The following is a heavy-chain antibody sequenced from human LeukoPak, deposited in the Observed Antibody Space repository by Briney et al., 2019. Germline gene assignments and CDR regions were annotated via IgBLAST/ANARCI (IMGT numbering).Heavy chain of an antibody. V-gene: IGHV3-74*01. CDR1: GFTFSSYW. CDR3: AIGYGGYLSHSAFDI. D-gene: IGHD5-12*01. CDR2: ISSDGYSI. J-gene: IGHJ3*02. Sequence: PGGSLRLSCAASGFTFSSYWMHWVRQAPGKGLVWLSRISSDGYSISYANSVKGRFTISRDNSKNTLYLQMNSLRAEDTAVYYCAIGYGGYLSHSAFDIWAQGTLLTVSS.